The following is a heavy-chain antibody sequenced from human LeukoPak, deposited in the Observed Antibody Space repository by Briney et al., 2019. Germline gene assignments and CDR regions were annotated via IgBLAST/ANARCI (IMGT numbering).Heavy chain of an antibody. V-gene: IGHV4-59*08. J-gene: IGHJ6*02. CDR2: IYYSGST. CDR3: AAGQQLPYYYYGMDV. Sequence: SETLSLTCTVSGGSISSYYWSWIRQPPGKGLEWIGYIYYSGSTNYNPSLKSRVTISVDTSKNQFSLKLSSVTAADTAVYYCAAGQQLPYYYYGMDVWGQGTTVTVSS. D-gene: IGHD6-13*01. CDR1: GGSISSYY.